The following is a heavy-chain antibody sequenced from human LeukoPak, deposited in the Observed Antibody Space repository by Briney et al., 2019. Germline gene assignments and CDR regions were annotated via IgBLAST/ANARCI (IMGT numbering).Heavy chain of an antibody. CDR1: GFTFSDSA. Sequence: GGSLKLSCAASGFTFSDSAIHWVRQASGKGLEWVGRIRGKGYSDPPAYVVSVKGRFTISRADSKSTAYLQMNSLKAEDTAVYFCTVPQSGGNWFDPWGPGTQVTVSS. V-gene: IGHV3-73*01. D-gene: IGHD3-16*01. J-gene: IGHJ5*02. CDR3: TVPQSGGNWFDP. CDR2: IRGKGYSDPP.